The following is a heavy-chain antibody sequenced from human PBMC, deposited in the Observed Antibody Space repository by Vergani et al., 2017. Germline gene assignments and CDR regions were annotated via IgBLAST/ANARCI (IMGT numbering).Heavy chain of an antibody. CDR2: ISNDGSKK. J-gene: IGHJ6*04. Sequence: QVQLAESGGGRVQPGRSLRLSCAASGFSFSSHAIHWVRQAPGKGLEWVAVISNDGSKKYYADSVKGRFTISRDNSKNTLYLQMNSLRAEDTAVYYCGRDMGHAKCGGDCFGMDVWGKGTTVTVSS. CDR1: GFSFSSHA. V-gene: IGHV3-30*03. D-gene: IGHD2-21*01. CDR3: GRDMGHAKCGGDCFGMDV.